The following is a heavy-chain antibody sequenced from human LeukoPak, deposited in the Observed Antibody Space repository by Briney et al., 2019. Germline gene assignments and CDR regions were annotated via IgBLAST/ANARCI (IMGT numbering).Heavy chain of an antibody. CDR1: GFTFSSYG. D-gene: IGHD3-10*02. J-gene: IGHJ3*02. Sequence: GGSLRLSCAASGFTFSSYGMHWVRQAPGKGLEWVAFIRYDGSNKYYADSVKGRFTISRDNPKNTLYLQINNLRAEDTAMYYCAKCSAGYYNDAFDIWGRGTMVTVSS. V-gene: IGHV3-30*02. CDR3: AKCSAGYYNDAFDI. CDR2: IRYDGSNK.